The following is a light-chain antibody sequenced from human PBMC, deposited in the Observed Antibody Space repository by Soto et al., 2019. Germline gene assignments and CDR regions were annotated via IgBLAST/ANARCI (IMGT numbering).Light chain of an antibody. V-gene: IGKV1-5*03. CDR3: QQTNSFPLT. Sequence: DIQMTQSPSTLSGSVGDRVTITCRASQTISSWLAWYQQKPGKAPKLLIYKASTLKSGVPSRFSGSGSGTELTLTISSLQPDDFATYYCQQTNSFPLTFGGGTKVDIK. CDR2: KAS. J-gene: IGKJ4*01. CDR1: QTISSW.